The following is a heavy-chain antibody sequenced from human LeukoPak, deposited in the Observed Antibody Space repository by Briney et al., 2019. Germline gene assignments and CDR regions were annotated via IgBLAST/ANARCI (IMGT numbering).Heavy chain of an antibody. CDR1: RFIFTDYY. CDR3: ARDFLSRYYYDSSGYPWFDP. J-gene: IGHJ5*02. D-gene: IGHD3-22*01. CDR2: INPSRGST. Sequence: ASVKVSCKASRFIFTDYYIHWVRQAPGQGLEWMGIINPSRGSTSYTQKFQGRVTMTTDTSTTTAYMELRSLRSDDTAVYYCARDFLSRYYYDSSGYPWFDPWGQGTLVTVSS. V-gene: IGHV1-46*01.